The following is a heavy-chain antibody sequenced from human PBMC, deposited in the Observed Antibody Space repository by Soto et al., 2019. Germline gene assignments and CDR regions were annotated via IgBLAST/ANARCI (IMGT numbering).Heavy chain of an antibody. CDR1: GYSFTSYW. D-gene: IGHD6-19*01. CDR2: IYPGDSDT. V-gene: IGHV5-51*01. Sequence: GESLKISCKGSGYSFTSYWIGWVRQMPGKGLEWMGIIYPGDSDTRYSPSFQGQVTISADKSISTAYLQWSSLKASDTAMYYCARANLAVDYYYYMDVWGKGTTVTVSS. J-gene: IGHJ6*03. CDR3: ARANLAVDYYYYMDV.